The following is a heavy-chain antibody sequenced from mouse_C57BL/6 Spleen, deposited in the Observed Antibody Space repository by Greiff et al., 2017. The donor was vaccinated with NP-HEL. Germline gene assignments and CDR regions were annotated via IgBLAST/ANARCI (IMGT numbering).Heavy chain of an antibody. V-gene: IGHV1-74*01. CDR3: AAMGGYDYDVGAWFAY. D-gene: IGHD2-4*01. Sequence: VQLQQPGAELVKPGASVKVSCKASGYTFTSYWMHWVKQRPGQGLEWIGRIHPSDSDTNYNQKFKGKATLTVDKSSSTAYMQLSSLTSEDSAVYYCAAMGGYDYDVGAWFAYWGQGTLVTVSA. CDR1: GYTFTSYW. J-gene: IGHJ3*01. CDR2: IHPSDSDT.